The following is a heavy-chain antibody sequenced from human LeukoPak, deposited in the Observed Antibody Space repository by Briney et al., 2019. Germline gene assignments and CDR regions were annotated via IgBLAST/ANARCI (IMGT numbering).Heavy chain of an antibody. J-gene: IGHJ4*02. CDR3: TTESISSGYSNNAATTFRDY. Sequence: PGGSLRLSCAASGFTFSNAWMSWVRQAPGKGLEWVGRIKSKTDGGTTDYAAPVKGRFTISRDDSKTTLYLQMNSLKTEDTAVYYCTTESISSGYSNNAATTFRDYWGQGTLVTVSS. V-gene: IGHV3-15*01. D-gene: IGHD3-22*01. CDR2: IKSKTDGGTT. CDR1: GFTFSNAW.